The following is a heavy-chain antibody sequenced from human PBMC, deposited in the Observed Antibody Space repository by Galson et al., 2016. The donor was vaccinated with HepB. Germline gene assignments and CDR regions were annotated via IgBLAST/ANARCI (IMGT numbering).Heavy chain of an antibody. D-gene: IGHD6-19*01. CDR2: ISSSSSYI. Sequence: SLRLSCAASGFTFSSHAMNWVRQAPGKGLEWVSYISSSSSYIYYADAVKGRFIISRDNAKKSLYLQMNSLRDEDTAVYYCAREGAHIAVAATAFDSWGQGILVTVSS. CDR1: GFTFSSHA. J-gene: IGHJ4*02. V-gene: IGHV3-21*01. CDR3: AREGAHIAVAATAFDS.